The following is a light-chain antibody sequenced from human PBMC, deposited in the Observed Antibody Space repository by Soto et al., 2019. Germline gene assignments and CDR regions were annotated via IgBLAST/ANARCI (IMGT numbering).Light chain of an antibody. V-gene: IGKV1-17*03. J-gene: IGKJ5*01. CDR2: TAS. CDR1: QAINNY. Sequence: DIHTTEPPTIMYASVGDTVPIRSRTRQAINNYLAWFQQKPGKVPKRLIYTASNFQSGVPSRFIGSGSGTEFTLTISSLQPEDCTTYYCLEHKSYPIPSGQGTRLEI. CDR3: LEHKSYPIP.